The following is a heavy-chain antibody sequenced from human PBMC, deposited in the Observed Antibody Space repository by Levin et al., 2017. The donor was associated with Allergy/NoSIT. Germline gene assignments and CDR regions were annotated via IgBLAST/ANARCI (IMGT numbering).Heavy chain of an antibody. CDR1: GGSISGSSFY. CDR3: AREIGARSGCIY. CDR2: INYSGIS. D-gene: IGHD3-10*01. V-gene: IGHV4-39*07. Sequence: GSLRLSCTASGGSISGSSFYWGWIRQPPGKGLEWIGTINYSGISHYNSSLKSRVTISVDTSKNQFSLKLSSVAAAGSVVYYCAREIGARSGCIYWGQGTLVTVSS. J-gene: IGHJ4*02.